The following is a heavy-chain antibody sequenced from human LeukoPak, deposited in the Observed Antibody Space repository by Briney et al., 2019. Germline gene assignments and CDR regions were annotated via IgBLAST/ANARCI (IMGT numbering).Heavy chain of an antibody. Sequence: GGSLRLSCAASGFTFSSYEVHWVRQAPGKGLEWVSYINPSGNTFDYADSVKGRFTISRDNAKNSPYLQMNSLRAEDTAVYYCARGRIYFDYWGQGTLVTVSS. J-gene: IGHJ4*02. CDR2: INPSGNTF. CDR3: ARGRIYFDY. D-gene: IGHD2-15*01. V-gene: IGHV3-48*03. CDR1: GFTFSSYE.